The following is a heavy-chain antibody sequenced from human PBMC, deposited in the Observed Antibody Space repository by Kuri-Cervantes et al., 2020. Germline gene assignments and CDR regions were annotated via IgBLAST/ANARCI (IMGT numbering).Heavy chain of an antibody. V-gene: IGHV3-15*01. J-gene: IGHJ4*02. CDR3: TTVIMNTFGGVIVRDY. CDR2: IKSKTDGGTT. Sequence: GESLKISCAASAFSFSNAWMNWVRQGPGKGLEWVGRIKSKTDGGTTDYAAPVKGRFTISRDDSKNTLYLQMNSLKTDDTAVYYCTTVIMNTFGGVIVRDYWGQGTLVTVSS. D-gene: IGHD3-16*02. CDR1: AFSFSNAW.